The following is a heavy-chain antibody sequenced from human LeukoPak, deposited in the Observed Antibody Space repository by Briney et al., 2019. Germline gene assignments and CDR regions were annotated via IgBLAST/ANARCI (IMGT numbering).Heavy chain of an antibody. J-gene: IGHJ6*02. CDR1: GYSFIRYS. CDR3: ARDCSSTSCYYGMDV. Sequence: ASVKVSCKASGYSFIRYSISWVRQAPGQGLEWMGWISTYTGNTNYTREFQGRVTMTTDTSTSTAYMELRSLRSDDTAVYYCARDCSSTSCYYGMDVWGQGTTVTVSS. V-gene: IGHV1-18*01. D-gene: IGHD2-2*01. CDR2: ISTYTGNT.